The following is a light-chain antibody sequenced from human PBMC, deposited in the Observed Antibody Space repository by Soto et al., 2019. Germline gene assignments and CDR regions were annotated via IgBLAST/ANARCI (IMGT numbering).Light chain of an antibody. CDR1: SSDVGGYNY. CDR2: DVS. V-gene: IGLV2-11*01. J-gene: IGLJ2*01. Sequence: QSALTQPRSVSGSPGQSVTISCTGTSSDVGGYNYVSWYQQHPGKAPKLMIYDVSKRPSGVPDRFSGSKSGNTASLTISGLQAEDEADYSCGSYAGSYTLVFGGGTKLTVL. CDR3: GSYAGSYTLV.